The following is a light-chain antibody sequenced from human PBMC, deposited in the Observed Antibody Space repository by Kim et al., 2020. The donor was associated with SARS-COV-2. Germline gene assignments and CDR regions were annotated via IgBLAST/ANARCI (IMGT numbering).Light chain of an antibody. CDR3: QAWDNNAAI. V-gene: IGLV3-1*01. CDR1: NLGVRY. Sequence: VSPNQTPPTPCSGTNLGVRYVSWYPQRPGQTPVLVMYQDIERPSGIPDRFSGSNSGNTATLTISGTQAMDEADYYCQAWDNNAAIFGGGTQLTVL. CDR2: QDI. J-gene: IGLJ2*01.